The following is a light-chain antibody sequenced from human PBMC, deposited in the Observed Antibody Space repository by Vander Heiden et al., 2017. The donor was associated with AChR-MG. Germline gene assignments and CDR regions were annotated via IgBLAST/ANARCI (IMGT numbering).Light chain of an antibody. Sequence: EIVLTQSPGTLSLSLGERATLSCRASQSVSSSYLSWYQHKSGQAPRLLTYGASSRATGIPDRFSGSGSGTDFTLTISRLEPEDFAVYYCQHYGGSSPYTFGQGTNLEI. CDR3: QHYGGSSPYT. CDR1: QSVSSSY. J-gene: IGKJ2*01. CDR2: GAS. V-gene: IGKV3-20*01.